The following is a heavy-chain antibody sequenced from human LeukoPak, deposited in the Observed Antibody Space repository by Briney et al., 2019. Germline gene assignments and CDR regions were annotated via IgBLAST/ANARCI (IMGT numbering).Heavy chain of an antibody. J-gene: IGHJ4*02. CDR3: ASGLAAAAPDY. V-gene: IGHV3-30*19. CDR1: GYSISSGY. D-gene: IGHD6-13*01. CDR2: ISYDGSNK. Sequence: PSETLSLTCTVSGYSISSGYYWGWIRQPPGKGLEWVAVISYDGSNKYYADSVKGRFTISRDNSKNTLYLQMNSLRAEDTAVYYCASGLAAAAPDYWGQGTLVTVSS.